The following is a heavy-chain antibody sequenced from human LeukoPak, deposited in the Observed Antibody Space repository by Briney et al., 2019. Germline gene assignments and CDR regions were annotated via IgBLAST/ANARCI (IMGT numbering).Heavy chain of an antibody. CDR3: ARADSYGSILDY. V-gene: IGHV3-7*04. CDR1: GFTFSNYW. D-gene: IGHD5-18*01. CDR2: IDQYGSAK. J-gene: IGHJ4*02. Sequence: GGSLRLSCAASGFTFSNYWMSWVRQAPGKGLEWVASIDQYGSAKYYVDSVRGRFTFSRDNTKNSLHLQMNSLRAEDTAVYYCARADSYGSILDYWGQGTRVIDSS.